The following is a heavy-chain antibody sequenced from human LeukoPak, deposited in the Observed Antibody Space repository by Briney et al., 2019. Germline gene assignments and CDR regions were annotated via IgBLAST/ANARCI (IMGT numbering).Heavy chain of an antibody. Sequence: TLSLTCTVSGGSISSGGYYWSWIRQPPGKGLEWIGYIYHSGSTYYNPSLKSRVTISVDRSKNQFSLKLSSVTAADTAVYYCARDLNYYDSSGHDAFDIWGQGTMVTVSS. V-gene: IGHV4-30-2*01. CDR3: ARDLNYYDSSGHDAFDI. CDR1: GGSISSGGYY. D-gene: IGHD3-22*01. CDR2: IYHSGST. J-gene: IGHJ3*02.